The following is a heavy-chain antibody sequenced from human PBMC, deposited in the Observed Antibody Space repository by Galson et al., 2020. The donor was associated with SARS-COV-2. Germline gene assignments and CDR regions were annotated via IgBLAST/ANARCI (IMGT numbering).Heavy chain of an antibody. CDR3: ARTITLWFGELYWFDP. J-gene: IGHJ5*02. CDR1: GGSISSGGYY. Sequence: ETSETLSLTCTVSGGSISSGGYYWSWIRQHPGKGLEWIGYIYYSGSTYYNPSLKSRVTISVDTSKNQFSLKLGSVTAADTAVYYCARTITLWFGELYWFDPWGQGTLVTVSS. D-gene: IGHD3-10*01. CDR2: IYYSGST. V-gene: IGHV4-31*03.